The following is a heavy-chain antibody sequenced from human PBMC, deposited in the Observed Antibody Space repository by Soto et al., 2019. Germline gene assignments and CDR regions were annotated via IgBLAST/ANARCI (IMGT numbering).Heavy chain of an antibody. Sequence: GASVKVSCKASEYTFTSYDINWVRQATGQGPEWMGWMNPSSGNTNYSQKFQDRVSITRNTSVSTAYMELSSLRSEDTAVYYCARDLPQYYYDSSGYYLDYWGQGTLVTVSS. CDR1: EYTFTSYD. CDR2: MNPSSGNT. V-gene: IGHV1-8*01. CDR3: ARDLPQYYYDSSGYYLDY. D-gene: IGHD3-22*01. J-gene: IGHJ4*02.